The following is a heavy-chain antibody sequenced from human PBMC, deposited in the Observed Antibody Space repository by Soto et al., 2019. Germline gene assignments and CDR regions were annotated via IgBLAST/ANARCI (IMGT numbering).Heavy chain of an antibody. J-gene: IGHJ3*02. CDR3: ARDRAGTRTFPHNTFNM. Sequence: QEQLAESGGGLVKPGGSLRLSCAASGFSFNVYYMTWIRQAPGSGLEWVASIRILGDRTYYADSVKGRFTISRDNARNSLHLQMDTLRAEDTAVYYCARDRAGTRTFPHNTFNMWGQGTTVTVAS. CDR1: GFSFNVYY. CDR2: IRILGDRT. D-gene: IGHD6-19*01. V-gene: IGHV3-11*01.